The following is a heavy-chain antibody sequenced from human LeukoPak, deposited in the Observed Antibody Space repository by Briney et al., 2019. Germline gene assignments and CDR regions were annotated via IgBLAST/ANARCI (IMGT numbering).Heavy chain of an antibody. J-gene: IGHJ4*02. CDR2: IKQDGSER. Sequence: GGSLRLSCAPSGFTLSRHWMSWVRQAPGKGPEWVANIKQDGSERYYVESVKGRFTISRDNAKNSLYLQMNSLRAEDTAVYYCARDGGHSTDLDYWGQGTLVTVSS. V-gene: IGHV3-7*01. CDR3: ARDGGHSTDLDY. D-gene: IGHD2/OR15-2a*01. CDR1: GFTLSRHW.